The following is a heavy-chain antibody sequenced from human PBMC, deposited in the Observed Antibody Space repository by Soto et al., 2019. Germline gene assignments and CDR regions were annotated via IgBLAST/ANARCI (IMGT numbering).Heavy chain of an antibody. CDR3: AREDFWSGQGPRYYFDY. V-gene: IGHV3-33*01. CDR1: GFTFSSYG. CDR2: IWYDGSNK. J-gene: IGHJ4*02. Sequence: QVQLVESGGGVVQPGRSLRLSCAASGFTFSSYGMHWVRQAPGKGLEWVAVIWYDGSNKYYADSVKGRFTISRDNSKNTLYLQMNSLRAEDTAVYYCAREDFWSGQGPRYYFDYWGQGTLVTVSS. D-gene: IGHD3-3*01.